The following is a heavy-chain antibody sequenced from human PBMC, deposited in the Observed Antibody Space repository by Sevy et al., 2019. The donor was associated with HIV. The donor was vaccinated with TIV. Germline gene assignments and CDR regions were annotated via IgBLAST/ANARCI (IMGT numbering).Heavy chain of an antibody. Sequence: GGYLRLSCAVSGIIFTTSRMHWVRQAPGKGLEWVAVISYDGRNKLYGDSVKGRFTISIDNSTNILYLQMNSLIVEDTAVYYCAKDFLGYNGMDVWGQGTMVTVSS. D-gene: IGHD3-16*01. CDR2: ISYDGRNK. J-gene: IGHJ6*02. V-gene: IGHV3-30*18. CDR1: GIIFTTSR. CDR3: AKDFLGYNGMDV.